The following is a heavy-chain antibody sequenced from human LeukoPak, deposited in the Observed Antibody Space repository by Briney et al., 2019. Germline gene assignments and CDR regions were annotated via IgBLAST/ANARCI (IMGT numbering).Heavy chain of an antibody. D-gene: IGHD6-19*01. CDR1: GFTFSSFW. Sequence: PGGSLRLSCAASGFTFSSFWMNWVRQAPGKGLEWVANIIQDVSEKFYVDSVKSRITISRDNAKNSVYLQMNSLRAEDTAVYYCARDHTVAGIVFDSWGQGALVTVSS. V-gene: IGHV3-7*01. CDR3: ARDHTVAGIVFDS. CDR2: IIQDVSEK. J-gene: IGHJ4*02.